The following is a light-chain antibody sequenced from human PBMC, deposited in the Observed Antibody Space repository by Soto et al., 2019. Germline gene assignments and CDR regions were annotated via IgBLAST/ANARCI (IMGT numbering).Light chain of an antibody. CDR3: QVWDSSSDHSV. J-gene: IGLJ2*01. V-gene: IGLV3-21*02. CDR1: NIAGKS. CDR2: NDF. Sequence: VLTQPPSVSVAPGQTARLTCGGNNIAGKSVHWYQQKPGQAPVLVVYNDFDRPSGIPERFSGSKSGYTATLTISGVEAGDEDDSSCQVWDSSSDHSVFGGGTKVTVL.